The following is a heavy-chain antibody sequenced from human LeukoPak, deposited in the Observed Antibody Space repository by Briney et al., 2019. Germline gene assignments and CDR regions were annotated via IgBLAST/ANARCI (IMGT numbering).Heavy chain of an antibody. CDR1: GYTFTSRY. D-gene: IGHD3-10*01. J-gene: IGHJ5*02. V-gene: IGHV1-46*01. CDR3: ARGWRILWFGELLSTNWFDP. Sequence: ASVTVSCKASGYTFTSRYMHWVRQAPGQGLEWMGLINPSGDTGYAQKFQGRVTVTRDTSTSTVYMELSSLRSEDTAVYYCARGWRILWFGELLSTNWFDPWGQGTLVTVSS. CDR2: INPSGDT.